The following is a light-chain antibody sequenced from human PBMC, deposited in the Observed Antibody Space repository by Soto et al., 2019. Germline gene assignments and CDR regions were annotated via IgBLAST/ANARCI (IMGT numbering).Light chain of an antibody. CDR2: GAS. V-gene: IGKV3-20*01. CDR1: QSVSSSY. J-gene: IGKJ5*01. Sequence: EILFTQSPGTLSLSPGDRATLSCRASQSVSSSYLAWYQQKPGQAPRLLIYGASTRDTGIPDRFSGDGSVTHCTLTISRLEAEDFVMYYCQQYGSSPITFGQGTRLEIK. CDR3: QQYGSSPIT.